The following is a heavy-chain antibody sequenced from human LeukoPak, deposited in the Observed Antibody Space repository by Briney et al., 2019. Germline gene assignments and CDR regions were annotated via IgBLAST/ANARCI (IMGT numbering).Heavy chain of an antibody. Sequence: SETLFLTCTVSGGSMSPYHWGWIRQPPGKGLEWTGYIYYSGSTNYNPSLKSRVTISVDTSKNQFSLKLSSVTAADTAIYYCARAVSGRFDYWAREPWSPSPQ. CDR1: GGSMSPYH. J-gene: IGHJ4*02. D-gene: IGHD6-19*01. V-gene: IGHV4-59*08. CDR2: IYYSGST. CDR3: ARAVSGRFDY.